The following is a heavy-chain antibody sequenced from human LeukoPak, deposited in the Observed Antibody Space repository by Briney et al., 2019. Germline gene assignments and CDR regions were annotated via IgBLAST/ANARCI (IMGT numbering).Heavy chain of an antibody. CDR2: FDPEDGET. V-gene: IGHV1-24*01. D-gene: IGHD3-10*01. Sequence: ASVTVSCKVSGYTLTELSMHWVRQAPGKGREWMGGFDPEDGETIYAQKFQGRVTMTEDTSTDTAYMELSSLRSEDTAVYYCATSYYGSGSYFVYWGQGTLVTVSS. J-gene: IGHJ4*02. CDR1: GYTLTELS. CDR3: ATSYYGSGSYFVY.